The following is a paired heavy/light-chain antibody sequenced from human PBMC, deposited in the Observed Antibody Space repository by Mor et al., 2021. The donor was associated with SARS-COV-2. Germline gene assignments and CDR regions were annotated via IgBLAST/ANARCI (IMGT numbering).Light chain of an antibody. V-gene: IGLV2-11*01. CDR2: DVF. CDR1: SSDIGAYNY. J-gene: IGLJ1*01. CDR3: HSYAGSSSFV. Sequence: QSALTQPRSVSGSPGQSVTISCTGTSSDIGAYNYVSWYQQHPGEVPKLMIYDVFRRPSGVPDRVSGSKSGNTASLTISGLQAEDEAAYYCHSYAGSSSFVFGTGTEVTVL.
Heavy chain of an antibody. CDR1: GGSINSGTDY. D-gene: IGHD1-7*01. J-gene: IGHJ4*02. V-gene: IGHV4-39*01. CDR3: TRHMPGTMLNS. Sequence: QLQLQESGPGRMKPSETLSLTCTVSGGSINSGTDYWVWIRQSPGKELEWIGTIYSSGSSRYNPSLQSRVTISVDTSKNQLSLKLSSVTAADTAVYYCTRHMPGTMLNSWGQGTLVTVSS. CDR2: IYSSGSS.